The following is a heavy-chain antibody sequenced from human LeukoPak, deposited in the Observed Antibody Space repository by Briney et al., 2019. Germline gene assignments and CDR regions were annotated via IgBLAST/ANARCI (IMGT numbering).Heavy chain of an antibody. CDR1: GFTFSSYW. D-gene: IGHD6-6*01. V-gene: IGHV3-74*01. CDR3: ASIAARLGGDY. J-gene: IGHJ4*02. Sequence: GGSLRLSCAASGFTFSSYWMHWVRQAPGKGLVWGSRINSDGRSTSYAGSVKGRFTTSRDNAKNTLYLQMNSLRAEDTAVYYCASIAARLGGDYWGQGTLVTVSS. CDR2: INSDGRST.